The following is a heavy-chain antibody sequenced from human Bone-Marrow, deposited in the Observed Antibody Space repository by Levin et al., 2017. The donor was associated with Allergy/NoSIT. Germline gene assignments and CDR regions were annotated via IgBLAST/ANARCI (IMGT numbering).Heavy chain of an antibody. CDR2: ISAYNGNT. V-gene: IGHV1-18*01. D-gene: IGHD3-3*01. J-gene: IGHJ6*03. CDR1: GYTFTSYG. Sequence: GESLKISCKASGYTFTSYGISWVRQAPGQGLEWMGWISAYNGNTNYAQKPQGRVTMTTDTSTSTAYMELMSLRSDDTAVYYCARDPRAAGGTIFGVVIIPSDYYYYMDVWGKGTTVTVSS. CDR3: ARDPRAAGGTIFGVVIIPSDYYYYMDV.